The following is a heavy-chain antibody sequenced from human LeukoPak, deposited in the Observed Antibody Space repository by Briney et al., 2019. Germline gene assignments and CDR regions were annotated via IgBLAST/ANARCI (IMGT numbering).Heavy chain of an antibody. D-gene: IGHD6-13*01. Sequence: ASVKVSCKASGYTFTTYAMNWVRQAPGQGLEWMGWINTNTGNPTYAQGFTGRFVFSLDTSVSTAYLQISSLKAEDTAVYYCAKEGQYSSSWYLGYWGQGTLVTVSS. CDR3: AKEGQYSSSWYLGY. J-gene: IGHJ4*02. CDR2: INTNTGNP. V-gene: IGHV7-4-1*02. CDR1: GYTFTTYA.